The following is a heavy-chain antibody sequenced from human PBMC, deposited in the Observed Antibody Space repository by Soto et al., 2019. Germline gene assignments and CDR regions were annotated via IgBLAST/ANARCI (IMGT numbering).Heavy chain of an antibody. Sequence: PSETLSLTCTVSGGSISSGDYYWSWIRQPPGKGLEWIGYIYYSGSTYYNPSPKSRVTISVDTSKNQSSLKLSSVTAADTAVYYCARGDYGSGTGPWGQGTLVTVSS. D-gene: IGHD3-10*01. CDR3: ARGDYGSGTGP. CDR2: IYYSGST. V-gene: IGHV4-30-4*01. CDR1: GGSISSGDYY. J-gene: IGHJ5*02.